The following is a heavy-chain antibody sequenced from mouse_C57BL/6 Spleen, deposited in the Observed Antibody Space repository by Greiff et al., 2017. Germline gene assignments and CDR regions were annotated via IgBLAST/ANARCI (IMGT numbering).Heavy chain of an antibody. Sequence: VQLKESGPGLVKPSQSLSLTCSVTGYSITSGYYWNWIRQFPGNKLEWMGYISYDGSNNYNPSLKNRISITRDTSKNQFFLKLNSVTTEDTATYYCAREIYDGYYGFAYWGQGTLVTVSA. D-gene: IGHD2-3*01. CDR2: ISYDGSN. V-gene: IGHV3-6*01. CDR3: AREIYDGYYGFAY. J-gene: IGHJ3*01. CDR1: GYSITSGYY.